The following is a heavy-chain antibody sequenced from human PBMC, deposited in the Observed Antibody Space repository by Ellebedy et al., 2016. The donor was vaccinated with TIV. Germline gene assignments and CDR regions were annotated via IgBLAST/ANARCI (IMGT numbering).Heavy chain of an antibody. D-gene: IGHD1-26*01. J-gene: IGHJ6*02. CDR2: INPNSGGT. Sequence: ASVKVSCKASGYTFTGYYMHWVRQAPGQGLEWMGWINPNSGGTNYAQKFQGWVTMTRDTSISTAYMELSRLRSDDTAVYYCARVKWEHYYGMDVWGQGTTVTVSS. CDR3: ARVKWEHYYGMDV. V-gene: IGHV1-2*04. CDR1: GYTFTGYY.